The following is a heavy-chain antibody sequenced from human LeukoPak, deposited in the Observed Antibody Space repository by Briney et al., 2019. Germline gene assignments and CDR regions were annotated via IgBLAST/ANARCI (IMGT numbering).Heavy chain of an antibody. CDR2: IYYSGST. Sequence: PSETLSLTSTVSGGSISSYYWSWIRQPPGKGLEWIGYIYYSGSTNYNPSLKSRVTISVDTSKNQFSLKLSSVTAADTAVYYCARAGYSSGWANWFDPWGQGTLVTVSS. J-gene: IGHJ5*02. D-gene: IGHD6-19*01. CDR3: ARAGYSSGWANWFDP. V-gene: IGHV4-59*01. CDR1: GGSISSYY.